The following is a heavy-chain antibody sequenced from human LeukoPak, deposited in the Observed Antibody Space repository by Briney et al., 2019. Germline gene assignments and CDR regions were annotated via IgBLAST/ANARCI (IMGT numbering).Heavy chain of an antibody. CDR1: GFTFSSYG. J-gene: IGHJ4*02. Sequence: GGSLRLSCAASGFTFSSYGMHWVRQAPGKGLEWVAVISYDGSTKFYADSLKGRFTISRDNSKNTLYLQMNSLRAEDTAVYYCARAGFTFSDYFGSFFDYWGQGTLVTVSS. CDR3: ARAGFTFSDYFGSFFDY. D-gene: IGHD3-10*01. CDR2: ISYDGSTK. V-gene: IGHV3-30*03.